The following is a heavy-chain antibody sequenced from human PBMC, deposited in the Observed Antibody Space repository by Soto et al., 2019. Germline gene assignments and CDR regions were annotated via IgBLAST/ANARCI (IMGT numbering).Heavy chain of an antibody. Sequence: QVQLVQSGAEVKKPGASVKVSCKASGYTFTSYDINWVRQATGQGLEWMGWMNPNSGNTGYAQKFQGRVSLPRNASISTAYMELISLRSEDTAVYYRAREKRALAIDSWGQGTRVTVSS. CDR1: GYTFTSYD. J-gene: IGHJ4*02. CDR3: AREKRALAIDS. D-gene: IGHD1-1*01. V-gene: IGHV1-8*01. CDR2: MNPNSGNT.